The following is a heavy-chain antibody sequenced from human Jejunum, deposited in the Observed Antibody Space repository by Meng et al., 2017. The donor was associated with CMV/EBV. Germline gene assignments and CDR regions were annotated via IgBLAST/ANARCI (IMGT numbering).Heavy chain of an antibody. CDR2: ISPTSVYR. CDR1: SRYV. V-gene: IGHV3-21*06. Sequence: SRYVMNWVRQAPVKGLEWVSSISPTSVYRYYADSLQGRFTISRDNANNSVYLQLNSLRAEDTAVYYCARRSCTTMFCESRDAFDVWGQGTMVTVSS. D-gene: IGHD3-9*01. J-gene: IGHJ3*01. CDR3: ARRSCTTMFCESRDAFDV.